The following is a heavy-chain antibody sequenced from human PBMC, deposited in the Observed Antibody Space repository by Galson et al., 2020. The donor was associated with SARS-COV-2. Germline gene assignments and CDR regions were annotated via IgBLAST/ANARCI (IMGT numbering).Heavy chain of an antibody. CDR3: ARGGDMATTPASYFYYGLDV. Sequence: GESLKISCAASGFTFISYSMMWVRQPPGKGLEWVSSISAGSTYISYADSVKGRFTMSRDNAKNSLSLQMSTLRVEDTAVYYCARGGDMATTPASYFYYGLDVWGQGTTVTVSS. CDR2: ISAGSTYI. CDR1: GFTFISYS. V-gene: IGHV3-21*01. J-gene: IGHJ6*02. D-gene: IGHD3-10*01.